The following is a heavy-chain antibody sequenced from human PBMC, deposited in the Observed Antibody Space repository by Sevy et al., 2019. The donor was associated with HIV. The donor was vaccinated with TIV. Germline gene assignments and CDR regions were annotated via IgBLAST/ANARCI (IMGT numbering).Heavy chain of an antibody. CDR2: IKQDGSEK. CDR3: ARDRYYGDYVGAFHI. V-gene: IGHV3-7*01. Sequence: GGSLRLSCAASGFTFSSYWMSWVRQAPGKGLEWVANIKQDGSEKYYVDSVKGRFTISRDNAKNLLYLQMNSLRAEDTAVYYCARDRYYGDYVGAFHIWGQGTMVTVSS. J-gene: IGHJ3*02. D-gene: IGHD4-17*01. CDR1: GFTFSSYW.